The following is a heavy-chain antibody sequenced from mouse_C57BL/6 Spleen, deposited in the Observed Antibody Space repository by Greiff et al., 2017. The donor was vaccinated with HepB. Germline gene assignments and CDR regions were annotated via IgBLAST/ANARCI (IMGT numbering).Heavy chain of an antibody. CDR2: IDPANGDT. CDR1: GFNIKDDY. CDR3: TTRSSPYFDY. J-gene: IGHJ2*01. Sequence: VQLQQSGAELVRPGASVKLSCTASGFNIKDDYMHWVKQRPEQGLEWIGWIDPANGDTEYASKFQGKATITADTSSNTAYLQLSSLTSEDTAVYYCTTRSSPYFDYWGQGTTLTVSS. V-gene: IGHV14-4*01. D-gene: IGHD1-1*01.